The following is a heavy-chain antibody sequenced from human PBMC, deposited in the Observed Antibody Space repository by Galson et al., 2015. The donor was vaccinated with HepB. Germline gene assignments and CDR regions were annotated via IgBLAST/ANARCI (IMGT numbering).Heavy chain of an antibody. Sequence: SLRLSCAASGFIFSNFWMSWVRQAPGKGLEWVASINQNGSEQYYIDSVKGRFTISRDNAKNSLDLQINSLRAEDTAVYYCARFGGTYFFDYWGQGALVTVSS. CDR3: ARFGGTYFFDY. V-gene: IGHV3-7*01. J-gene: IGHJ4*02. CDR2: INQNGSEQ. CDR1: GFIFSNFW. D-gene: IGHD1-26*01.